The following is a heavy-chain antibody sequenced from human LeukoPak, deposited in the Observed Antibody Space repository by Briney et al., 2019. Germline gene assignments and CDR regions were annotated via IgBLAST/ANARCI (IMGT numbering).Heavy chain of an antibody. D-gene: IGHD6-19*01. J-gene: IGHJ4*02. V-gene: IGHV1-69*05. Sequence: ASVKVSCKASGGTFSSYAISWVRQAPGQGLEWMGGIIPIFGTANYAQKFQGRVTITTDESTSTAYMELSSLRSEDTAVYYCASKVAGTNLFDYWGQGTLVTVSS. CDR1: GGTFSSYA. CDR2: IIPIFGTA. CDR3: ASKVAGTNLFDY.